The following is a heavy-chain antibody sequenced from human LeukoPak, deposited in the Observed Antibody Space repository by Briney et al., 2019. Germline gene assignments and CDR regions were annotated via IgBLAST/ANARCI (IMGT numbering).Heavy chain of an antibody. CDR1: GGTFSSYA. Sequence: SVKVSRKASGGTFSSYAISWVRQAPGQGLEWMGRIIPILGIANYAQKFQGRVTITADKSTGTAYMELSSLRSEDTAVYYCASPTPGIAAAGRWYYFDYWGQGTLVTVSS. D-gene: IGHD6-13*01. V-gene: IGHV1-69*04. CDR3: ASPTPGIAAAGRWYYFDY. CDR2: IIPILGIA. J-gene: IGHJ4*02.